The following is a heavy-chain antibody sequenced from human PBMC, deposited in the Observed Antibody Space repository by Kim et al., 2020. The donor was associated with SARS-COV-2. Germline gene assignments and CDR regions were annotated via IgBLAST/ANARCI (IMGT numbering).Heavy chain of an antibody. CDR3: ERGEGYCSGGSCYPDAFDI. J-gene: IGHJ3*02. CDR1: GFTFSSYG. CDR2: IWYDGSNK. D-gene: IGHD2-15*01. V-gene: IGHV3-33*01. Sequence: GGSLRLSCAASGFTFSSYGMHWVRQAPGKGLEWVAVIWYDGSNKYYADSVKGRFTISRDNSKNTLYLQMNSLRAEDTAVYYCERGEGYCSGGSCYPDAFDIWGQGTMVTVSS.